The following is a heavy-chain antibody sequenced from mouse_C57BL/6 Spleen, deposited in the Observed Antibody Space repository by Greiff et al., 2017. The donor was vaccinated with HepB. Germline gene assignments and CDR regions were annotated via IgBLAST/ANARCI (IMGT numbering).Heavy chain of an antibody. CDR3: ARQGLYYYGSSPYYFDY. Sequence: QVQLQQPGAELVRPGSSVKLSCKASGYTFTSYWMDWVKQRPGQGLEWIGNIYPSDSETHYNQKFKDKATLTVDKSSSTAYMQLSSLTSEDSAVYYCARQGLYYYGSSPYYFDYWGQGTTLTVSS. J-gene: IGHJ2*01. CDR1: GYTFTSYW. CDR2: IYPSDSET. V-gene: IGHV1-61*01. D-gene: IGHD1-1*01.